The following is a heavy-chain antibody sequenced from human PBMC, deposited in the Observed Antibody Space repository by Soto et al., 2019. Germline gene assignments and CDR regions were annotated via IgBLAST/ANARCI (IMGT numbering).Heavy chain of an antibody. D-gene: IGHD3-10*01. V-gene: IGHV1-2*02. CDR1: GYTFTGYY. CDR2: INPNSGGT. J-gene: IGHJ3*02. CDR3: ARAWGMVRGIRYNAFDI. Sequence: QVQLVQSGAEAKKPGASVKVSCKASGYTFTGYYMHWVRQAPGQGLEWMGWINPNSGGTNYAQKFQGRVTMTRDTSISTAYMELSRLRSDDTAVYYCARAWGMVRGIRYNAFDIWGQGTMVTVSS.